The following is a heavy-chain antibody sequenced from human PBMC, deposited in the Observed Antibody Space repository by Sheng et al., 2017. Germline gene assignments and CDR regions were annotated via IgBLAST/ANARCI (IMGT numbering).Heavy chain of an antibody. V-gene: IGHV3-30-3*01. CDR3: ARDPYNWNYWGYYYYYMDV. Sequence: QVQLVESGGGVVQPGRSLRLSCAASGFTFSSYAMHWVRQAPGKGLEWVAVISYDGSNKYYADSVKGRFTISRDNSKNTLYLQMNSLRAEDTAVYYCARDPYNWNYWGYYYYYMDVWGKGTTVTVSS. D-gene: IGHD1-7*01. CDR2: ISYDGSNK. J-gene: IGHJ6*03. CDR1: GFTFSSYA.